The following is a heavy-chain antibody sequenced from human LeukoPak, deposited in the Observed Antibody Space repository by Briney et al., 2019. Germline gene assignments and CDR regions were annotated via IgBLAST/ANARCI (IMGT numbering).Heavy chain of an antibody. J-gene: IGHJ6*03. D-gene: IGHD6-19*01. V-gene: IGHV4-61*02. CDR2: IYTSGST. CDR1: GGSISSGSYY. CDR3: ARDKRVAVAGTYIYYYYMDV. Sequence: SETLSLTRTVSGGSISSGSYYWSWIRQPAGKGLEWIGRIYTSGSTNYNPSLKSRVTISVDTSKNQFSLKLSSVTAADTAVYYCARDKRVAVAGTYIYYYYMDVWGNGTTVTISS.